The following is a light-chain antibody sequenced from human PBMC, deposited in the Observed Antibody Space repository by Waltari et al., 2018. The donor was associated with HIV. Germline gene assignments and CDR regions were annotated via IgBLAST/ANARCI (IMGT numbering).Light chain of an antibody. V-gene: IGLV2-14*01. J-gene: IGLJ2*01. CDR1: SSDVGGYNY. CDR2: EVS. Sequence: QSVLTQPPSVSGSPGQSITISCTGTSSDVGGYNYVSWYQHHPGKAPKLMISEVSNRPSGVSNRFSGSKSGNTASLTISGLQAEDEADYYCSSYSSSITLYVVFGGGTKLTVL. CDR3: SSYSSSITLYVV.